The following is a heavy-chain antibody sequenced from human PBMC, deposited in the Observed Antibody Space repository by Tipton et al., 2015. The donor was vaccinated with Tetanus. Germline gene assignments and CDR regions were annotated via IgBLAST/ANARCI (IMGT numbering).Heavy chain of an antibody. CDR2: ISGSRLTP. CDR1: GFTFKSYT. Sequence: GSLRLSCTASGFTFKSYTLNWVRQAPGNGLEWVAAISGSRLTPYYADSVKGRFTVSRDNSKNTLSLQLNSLRADDTAIYYCAKEALGVLNLWGNGTTVAVSS. D-gene: IGHD1-14*01. V-gene: IGHV3-23*01. CDR3: AKEALGVLNL. J-gene: IGHJ6*04.